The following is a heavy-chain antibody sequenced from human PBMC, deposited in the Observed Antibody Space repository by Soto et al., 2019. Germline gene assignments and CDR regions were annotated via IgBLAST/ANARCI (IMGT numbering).Heavy chain of an antibody. CDR3: AKSGGSRWFEAFTI. CDR1: GFTFSSYG. Sequence: QVQLLESGGGVVQPGRSLRLSCAASGFTFSSYGMHWVRQAPGKGLEWVAVISDDGSNKYYADSVKGRFTISRDNSKNTLYLQMNSRRVEDTAVYYWAKSGGSRWFEAFTIWGQGTMVTVSS. D-gene: IGHD6-13*01. V-gene: IGHV3-30*18. CDR2: ISDDGSNK. J-gene: IGHJ3*02.